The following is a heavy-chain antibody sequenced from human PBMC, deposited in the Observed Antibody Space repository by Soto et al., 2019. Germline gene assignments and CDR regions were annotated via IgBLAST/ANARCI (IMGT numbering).Heavy chain of an antibody. Sequence: GGSLRLSCAASGFSFSSYGMSWVRQAPGKGLEWVAVITPSSASTFYADSVKGRFTISRDNSKNMLYLQMNSLRAEDTAVYYCAKDRKRMDVWGQGT. CDR3: AKDRKRMDV. V-gene: IGHV3-23*01. CDR1: GFSFSSYG. J-gene: IGHJ6*02. CDR2: ITPSSAST.